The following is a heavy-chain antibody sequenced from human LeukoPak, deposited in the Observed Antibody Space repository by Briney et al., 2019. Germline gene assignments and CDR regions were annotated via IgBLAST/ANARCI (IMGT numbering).Heavy chain of an antibody. CDR3: ARGRPHGNDY. Sequence: PGGSLRLSCAASGFTFSSYWMNWVRQAPGKGLVWVSRIASDGSSTTCADSVKGRFSISGDNAKNTLYLQMNSLRVEDTAVYYCARGRPHGNDYWGQGTLVTVSS. V-gene: IGHV3-74*01. CDR2: IASDGSST. D-gene: IGHD4-23*01. J-gene: IGHJ4*02. CDR1: GFTFSSYW.